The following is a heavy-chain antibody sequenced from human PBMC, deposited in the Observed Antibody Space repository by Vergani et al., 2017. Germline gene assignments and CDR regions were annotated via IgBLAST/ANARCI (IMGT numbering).Heavy chain of an antibody. J-gene: IGHJ6*03. CDR3: SRLPYCYGSGSDYYYCYMDV. V-gene: IGHV4-34*01. Sequence: QVQLQQWCAGLLKPSETLSLICAVYGGSFSGYYWSWIRQPPGEGVEWIGEMNHSGSTNYNPSLKCRVTISVDTSKNQFSLKLCSVTATDTAVYYCSRLPYCYGSGSDYYYCYMDVWGKGTTVTVSS. CDR2: MNHSGST. D-gene: IGHD3-10*01. CDR1: GGSFSGYY.